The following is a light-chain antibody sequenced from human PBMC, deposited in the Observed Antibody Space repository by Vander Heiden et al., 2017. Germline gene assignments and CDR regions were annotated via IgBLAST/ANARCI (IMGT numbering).Light chain of an antibody. CDR1: QSVSSSY. J-gene: IGKJ3*01. CDR2: GAA. CDR3: QQYGSAQFT. V-gene: IGKV3-20*01. Sequence: IVLTQSPGTLSLSPGERATLSCRASQSVSSSYLAWYQQKAGQAPRLLIYGAASRATGIPDRFSGSGSGTDFTLTISRLEPEDFAVYYCQQYGSAQFTFGPGTKVDIK.